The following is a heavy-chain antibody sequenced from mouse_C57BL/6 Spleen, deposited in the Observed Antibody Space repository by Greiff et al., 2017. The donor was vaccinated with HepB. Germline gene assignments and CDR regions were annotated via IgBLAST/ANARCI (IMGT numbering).Heavy chain of an antibody. CDR3: ARGGDGEPWFAY. D-gene: IGHD2-3*01. J-gene: IGHJ3*01. CDR1: GYAFSSYW. CDR2: IYPGDGDT. V-gene: IGHV1-80*01. Sequence: VQLQQSGAELVKPGASVKISCKASGYAFSSYWMNWVKQRPGKGLEWIGQIYPGDGDTNYNGKFKGKATLTADKSSRTAYMQLSSLTSEDSAVYFCARGGDGEPWFAYWGQGTLVTVSA.